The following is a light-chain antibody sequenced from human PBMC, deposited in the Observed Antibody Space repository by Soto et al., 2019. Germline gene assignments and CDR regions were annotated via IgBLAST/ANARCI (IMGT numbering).Light chain of an antibody. V-gene: IGLV2-14*03. J-gene: IGLJ2*01. Sequence: QSALTQPASVSGSPGQSITISCTGSSTDVGCYNYVSWHQQHPGKAPKLMIFDVTKRPSGVSNRFSGSKSGDTASLTISGLQAEDEADYYCSSYTRDKTVLFGGGTKLTVL. CDR1: STDVGCYNY. CDR3: SSYTRDKTVL. CDR2: DVT.